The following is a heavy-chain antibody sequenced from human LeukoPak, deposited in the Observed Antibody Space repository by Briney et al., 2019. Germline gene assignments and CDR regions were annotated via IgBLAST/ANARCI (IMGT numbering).Heavy chain of an antibody. J-gene: IGHJ6*02. V-gene: IGHV3-30*04. CDR3: ARDKQIGVPAESGMDV. D-gene: IGHD2-2*01. CDR1: GFTFSSYA. CDR2: ISDDGSNK. Sequence: GRSLRLSCAASGFTFSSYAMHWVRQAPGKGLEWVAVISDDGSNKYYADSVKGRFTISRDNSKNTLYLQMNSLRAEDTAVYYCARDKQIGVPAESGMDVWGQGTTVTVSS.